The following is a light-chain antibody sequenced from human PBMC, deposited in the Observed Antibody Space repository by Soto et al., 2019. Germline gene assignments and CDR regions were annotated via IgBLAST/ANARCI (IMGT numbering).Light chain of an antibody. CDR1: SRDVGGYNY. CDR3: SSYTSLSTLV. V-gene: IGLV2-14*01. CDR2: DVT. J-gene: IGLJ2*01. Sequence: QSVLAQPASVSGSPGQSITISCTGTSRDVGGYNYVSWYQQHPGKAPKLMMYDVTNRPSGVSNRFSGSKSGNTASLTISGLQAEDEADYYCSSYTSLSTLVFGGGTKVTVL.